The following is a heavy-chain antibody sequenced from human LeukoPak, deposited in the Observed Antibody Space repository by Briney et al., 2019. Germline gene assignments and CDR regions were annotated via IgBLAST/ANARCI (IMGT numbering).Heavy chain of an antibody. CDR1: GFTFSSYW. Sequence: PGGSLRLPCAASGFTFSSYWMHWVRQAPGKGLVWVSRIKSDGSSTSYADSVKGRFTISRDNAKNTLYLQMNSLRAEDTAVYYCTRVPYLGGQGTLVTVSS. CDR3: TRVPYL. V-gene: IGHV3-74*01. J-gene: IGHJ4*02. D-gene: IGHD2/OR15-2a*01. CDR2: IKSDGSST.